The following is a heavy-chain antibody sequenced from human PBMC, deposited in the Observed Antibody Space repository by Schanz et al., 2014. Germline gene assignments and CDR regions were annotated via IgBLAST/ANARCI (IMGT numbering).Heavy chain of an antibody. Sequence: DVQLFESGGGLVQPGGSLRLSCAASGFTFNSYAMTWVRQAPGKGLEWVSSISHSGGSKYYADSVKGRFTISRDNSENTLYLQMNSLSADDTAVCYCAKGMGYCSGGTCYDYYYYGLDVWGQGTTVTVSS. J-gene: IGHJ6*02. CDR1: GFTFNSYA. D-gene: IGHD2-15*01. CDR2: ISHSGGSK. V-gene: IGHV3-23*01. CDR3: AKGMGYCSGGTCYDYYYYGLDV.